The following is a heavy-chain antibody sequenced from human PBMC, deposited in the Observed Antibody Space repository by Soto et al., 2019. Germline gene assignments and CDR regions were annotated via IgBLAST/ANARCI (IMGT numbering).Heavy chain of an antibody. D-gene: IGHD3-22*01. CDR1: GFTFSSYA. J-gene: IGHJ3*02. Sequence: PGGSLRLSCAASGFTFSSYAMSWVRQAPGKGLEWGSAISGSGGSTYYADSVKGRFTISRDNSKNTLYLQMNSLRGEDTAVYYCAARGITMIVVVITTPAFDIWGQGTMVTVSS. V-gene: IGHV3-23*01. CDR3: AARGITMIVVVITTPAFDI. CDR2: ISGSGGST.